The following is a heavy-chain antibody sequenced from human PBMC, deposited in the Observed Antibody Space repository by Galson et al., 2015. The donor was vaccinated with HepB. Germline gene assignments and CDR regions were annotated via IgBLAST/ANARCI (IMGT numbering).Heavy chain of an antibody. V-gene: IGHV3-7*03. CDR1: GFTFSSYW. CDR2: IKQDGSEK. D-gene: IGHD6-6*01. Sequence: SLRLSCAASGFTFSSYWMSWVRQAPGKGLEWVANIKQDGSEKYYVDSVKGRFTISRDNAKNSLYLQMNSLRAEDTAVYYCARDLGSKYSSSPGWFDPWGQGTLVTVSS. CDR3: ARDLGSKYSSSPGWFDP. J-gene: IGHJ5*02.